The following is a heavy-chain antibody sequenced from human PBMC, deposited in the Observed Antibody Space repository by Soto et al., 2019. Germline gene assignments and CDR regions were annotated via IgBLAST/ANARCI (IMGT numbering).Heavy chain of an antibody. Sequence: QVQLQESGPGLVKPSQTLSLTCTVSGGSISSGGYYWSWIRQHPGKGLEWIGYIYYSGSTYYNPSLKSRVTISVDTSKNQFSLKLSSVTAADTAVYYCARDSGDSSGYYYGMDVWGQGTTVTVSS. CDR1: GGSISSGGYY. CDR2: IYYSGST. CDR3: ARDSGDSSGYYYGMDV. J-gene: IGHJ6*02. D-gene: IGHD3-22*01. V-gene: IGHV4-31*03.